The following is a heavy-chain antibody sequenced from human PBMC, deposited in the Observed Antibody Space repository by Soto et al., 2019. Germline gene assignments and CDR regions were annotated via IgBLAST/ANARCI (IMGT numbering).Heavy chain of an antibody. D-gene: IGHD2-2*01. CDR3: ARGRCSSTSCYYYYGMDV. V-gene: IGHV4-34*01. J-gene: IGHJ6*02. CDR1: GGSFSGYY. Sequence: SETLSLTCAVYGGSFSGYYWSWIRRPPGKGLEWIGEINHSGSTNYNPSLKSRVTISVDTSKNQFSLKLSSVTAADTAVYYCARGRCSSTSCYYYYGMDVWGQGTTVTVSS. CDR2: INHSGST.